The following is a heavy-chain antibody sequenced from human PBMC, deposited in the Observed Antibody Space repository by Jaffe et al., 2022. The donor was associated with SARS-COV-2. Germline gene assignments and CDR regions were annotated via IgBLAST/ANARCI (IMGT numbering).Heavy chain of an antibody. CDR1: GFSFDDYA. CDR2: ISWDSSNI. D-gene: IGHD3-10*01. V-gene: IGHV3-9*01. J-gene: IGHJ3*02. CDR3: VKDMGRYRGPGSPSFYLHHRLFAFDI. Sequence: EVQLVESGGGLVQPGRSLRLSCAASGFSFDDYAMHWVRQAPEKGLEWVSGISWDSSNIGYADSVKGRFTISRDNAKNSLYLQMNSLRVEDTALYYCVKDMGRYRGPGSPSFYLHHRLFAFDIWGHGTMVTVSS.